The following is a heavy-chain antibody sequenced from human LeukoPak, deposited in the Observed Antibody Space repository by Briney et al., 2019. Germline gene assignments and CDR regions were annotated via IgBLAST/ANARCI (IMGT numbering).Heavy chain of an antibody. D-gene: IGHD1-26*01. V-gene: IGHV4-34*01. CDR3: ARRVRGSYYGSTLDY. CDR1: GGSFSGYY. CDR2: IYYSGST. Sequence: SETLSLTCAVYGGSFSGYYWSWIRQPPGKGLEWIGSIYYSGSTYYNPSLKSRVTISVDTSKNQFSLKLSSVTAADTAVYYCARRVRGSYYGSTLDYWGQGTLVTVSS. J-gene: IGHJ4*02.